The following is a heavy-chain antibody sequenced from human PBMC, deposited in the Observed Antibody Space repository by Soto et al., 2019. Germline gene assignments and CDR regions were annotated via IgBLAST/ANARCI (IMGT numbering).Heavy chain of an antibody. D-gene: IGHD3-10*01. Sequence: QVQLVESGGGVVQPGRSLRLSCAASGFTFSSYGMHWVRQAPGKGLEWVAVIWYDGSNKYYADSVKGRFTISRDNSKNTLYLQMNSLRAEDTAVYYCARDRVFTMVRGVIGYWGQGTLVTVSS. V-gene: IGHV3-33*01. J-gene: IGHJ4*02. CDR3: ARDRVFTMVRGVIGY. CDR1: GFTFSSYG. CDR2: IWYDGSNK.